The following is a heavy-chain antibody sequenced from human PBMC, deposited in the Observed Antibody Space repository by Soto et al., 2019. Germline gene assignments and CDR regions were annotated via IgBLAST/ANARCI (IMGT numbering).Heavy chain of an antibody. CDR3: AREGSSWYYFDY. Sequence: QVQLVESGGGVVQPGRSLRLSCAASGFTFSSYAMNWVRQAPGKGLEWVAVISYDGSNKYYADSVKGRFTISRDNSKNTLYLQMNSLRAEDTAVYYCAREGSSWYYFDYWGQGTLVTVSS. CDR1: GFTFSSYA. J-gene: IGHJ4*02. CDR2: ISYDGSNK. V-gene: IGHV3-30-3*01. D-gene: IGHD6-13*01.